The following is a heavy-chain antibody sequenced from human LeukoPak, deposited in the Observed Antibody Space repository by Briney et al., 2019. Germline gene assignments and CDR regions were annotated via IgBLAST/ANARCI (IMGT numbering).Heavy chain of an antibody. CDR3: VHRSNYYDISAFYFDY. D-gene: IGHD3-22*01. CDR1: GFSLTTSGVG. Sequence: SGPTLVKPTQTLTLTCTFSGFSLTTSGVGVGWVRQPPGKALDWLALLYWDDDERYSQSLQSRLTITKDTSRNQVVLRMTNMDPVDTATYYCVHRSNYYDISAFYFDYWGQGTLVTVSS. V-gene: IGHV2-5*02. J-gene: IGHJ4*02. CDR2: LYWDDDE.